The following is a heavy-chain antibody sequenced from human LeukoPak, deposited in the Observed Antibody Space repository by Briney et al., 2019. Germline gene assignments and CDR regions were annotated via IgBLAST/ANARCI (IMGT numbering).Heavy chain of an antibody. CDR3: ARGVNGFDI. D-gene: IGHD3-22*01. CDR1: GFTFSSYG. Sequence: GGSLRLSCAASGFTFSSYGMHWVRQAPGKGLEWVAVIWYDGSNKYYADSVKGRFTISRDNAKNSLYLQMDSLRAEDTAVYYCARGVNGFDIWGQGTMVTVSS. CDR2: IWYDGSNK. V-gene: IGHV3-33*01. J-gene: IGHJ3*02.